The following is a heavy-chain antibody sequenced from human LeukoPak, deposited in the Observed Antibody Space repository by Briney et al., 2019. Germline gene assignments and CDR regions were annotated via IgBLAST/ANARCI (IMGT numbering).Heavy chain of an antibody. Sequence: SVKVSCKASGGTFSGYAISWVRQAPGQGLEWMGGIIPIFGTANYAQKFQGRVTITADESTSTAYMELSSLRSEDTAVYYCARCGYSSGWYYAQSYYYYMDVWGKGTTVTISS. V-gene: IGHV1-69*13. J-gene: IGHJ6*03. D-gene: IGHD6-19*01. CDR1: GGTFSGYA. CDR3: ARCGYSSGWYYAQSYYYYMDV. CDR2: IIPIFGTA.